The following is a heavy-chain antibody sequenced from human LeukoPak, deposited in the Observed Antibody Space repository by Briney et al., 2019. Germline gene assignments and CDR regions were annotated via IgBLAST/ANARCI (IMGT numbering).Heavy chain of an antibody. Sequence: GGSLRLSCAASGFTFSSYAMHWVRQAPGKGLEWVAVISYDGSNKYYADSVKGRFTISRDNSKNTLYLQMNSLRAEDTAVYYCARGDYDSSGYFDYWGQGTLVTVSS. V-gene: IGHV3-30-3*01. CDR3: ARGDYDSSGYFDY. D-gene: IGHD3-22*01. J-gene: IGHJ4*02. CDR2: ISYDGSNK. CDR1: GFTFSSYA.